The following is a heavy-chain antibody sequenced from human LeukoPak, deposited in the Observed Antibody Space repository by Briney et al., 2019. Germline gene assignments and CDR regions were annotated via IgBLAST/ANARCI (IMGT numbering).Heavy chain of an antibody. CDR2: INRNSGGT. J-gene: IGHJ4*02. CDR3: ARGDSKWLAYYYFDY. CDR1: GYTFTGYY. D-gene: IGHD6-19*01. Sequence: ASVKVSCKASGYTFTGYYMHWVRQAPGQGLEWMGWINRNSGGTNYALKFQGRVTMTRGTSISTAYMELSRLRSDDTAVYYCARGDSKWLAYYYFDYWGQGTLVTVSS. V-gene: IGHV1-2*02.